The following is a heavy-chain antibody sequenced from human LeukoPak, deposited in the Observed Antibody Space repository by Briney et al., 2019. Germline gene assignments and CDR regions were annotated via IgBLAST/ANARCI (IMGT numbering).Heavy chain of an antibody. J-gene: IGHJ6*03. CDR2: ISTDNGNT. V-gene: IGHV1-18*01. D-gene: IGHD3-16*01. CDR1: GYTFTNYG. CDR3: ARYKVGAGYYYYYMDV. Sequence: GASVKVSCKTSGYTFTNYGINWLRRAPGQGLELMGWISTDNGNTDYAQKLQGRVTMTTDTSTSTAYMELRSLRSGDTAVYYCARYKVGAGYYYYYMDVWGKGTTVTVSS.